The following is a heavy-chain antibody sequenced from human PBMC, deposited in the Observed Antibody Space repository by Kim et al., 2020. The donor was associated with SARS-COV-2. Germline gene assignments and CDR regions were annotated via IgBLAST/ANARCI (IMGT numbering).Heavy chain of an antibody. Sequence: ASVKVSCKASGYTFTGYYMHWVRQAPGQGLEWMGWINPNSGGTKLAQKFQGRVTLTRDTSISTAYMELSSLRSDDSAVYYCARELAARPGEDDPFDIWGQGTMVTVSS. D-gene: IGHD6-6*01. V-gene: IGHV1-2*02. CDR1: GYTFTGYY. CDR3: ARELAARPGEDDPFDI. J-gene: IGHJ3*02. CDR2: INPNSGGT.